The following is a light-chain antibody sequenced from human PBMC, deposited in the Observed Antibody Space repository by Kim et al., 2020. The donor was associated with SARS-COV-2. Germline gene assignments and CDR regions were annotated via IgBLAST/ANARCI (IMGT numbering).Light chain of an antibody. J-gene: IGLJ1*01. V-gene: IGLV2-14*03. CDR3: CSYTGSDTHV. Sequence: QSALTQPASVSGSPGQSITISCTGTSSDVGAYNYVSWYQQHPGKAPKLMLYDVSNRPSGVSNRFSGSKSGNTASLTISGLQAEDEADYYCCSYTGSDTHVFGTGTKVTVL. CDR1: SSDVGAYNY. CDR2: DVS.